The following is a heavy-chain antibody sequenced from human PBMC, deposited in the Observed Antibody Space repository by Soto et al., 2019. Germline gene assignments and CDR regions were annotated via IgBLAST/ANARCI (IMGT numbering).Heavy chain of an antibody. Sequence: PSETLSLTCDVSGDTISTGGYTWAWIRQPPGKALEWIGYIYSSGGTYYNPSLKSRVAISLDTSKNQFSLKLSSVTAADTAVYYCARAWADYSNYSRKDDAFDIWGQGTMVTVSS. CDR2: IYSSGGT. CDR3: ARAWADYSNYSRKDDAFDI. CDR1: GDTISTGGYT. D-gene: IGHD4-4*01. V-gene: IGHV4-31*11. J-gene: IGHJ3*02.